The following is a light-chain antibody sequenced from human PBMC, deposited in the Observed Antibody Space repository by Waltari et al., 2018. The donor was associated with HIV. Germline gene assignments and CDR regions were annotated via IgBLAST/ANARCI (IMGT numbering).Light chain of an antibody. CDR3: QVWDIITDEVI. CDR1: NIGSKR. CDR2: DDD. V-gene: IGLV3-21*01. Sequence: SYVLTQSPSVSVAPGQTAIITCGGNNIGSKRVHWYQQRPGQAPVLIIFDDDDRPSGLPERFTGSNSGDTATLSISRVEAGDEADYFCQVWDIITDEVIFGGGTKMTVL. J-gene: IGLJ2*01.